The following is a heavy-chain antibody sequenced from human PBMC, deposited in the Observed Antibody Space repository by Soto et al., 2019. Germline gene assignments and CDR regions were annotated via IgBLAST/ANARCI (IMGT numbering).Heavy chain of an antibody. CDR2: IYPGDSDT. CDR3: ARRINYDSSGYYPLLAFDI. J-gene: IGHJ3*02. V-gene: IGHV5-51*01. CDR1: GYSFTSYW. Sequence: PGESLKISCKGSGYSFTSYWIGSVRQMPGKGLEWMGIIYPGDSDTRYSPSFQGQVTISADKSISTAYLQWSSLKASDTAMYYCARRINYDSSGYYPLLAFDIWGQGTMVTVSS. D-gene: IGHD3-22*01.